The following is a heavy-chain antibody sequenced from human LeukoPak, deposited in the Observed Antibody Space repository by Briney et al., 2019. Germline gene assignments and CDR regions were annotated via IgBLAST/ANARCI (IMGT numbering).Heavy chain of an antibody. CDR3: ARWGSGYSGLDSDAFDI. J-gene: IGHJ3*02. CDR2: ISSSSSYI. Sequence: GGSLRLSCAASGFTFSSYSMNWVRQAPGKGLEWVSSISSSSSYIYYADSVKGRFTISRDNAKNSLYLQMNSLRAEDTAVYYCARWGSGYSGLDSDAFDIWGQGTMVTVSS. V-gene: IGHV3-21*01. CDR1: GFTFSSYS. D-gene: IGHD3-22*01.